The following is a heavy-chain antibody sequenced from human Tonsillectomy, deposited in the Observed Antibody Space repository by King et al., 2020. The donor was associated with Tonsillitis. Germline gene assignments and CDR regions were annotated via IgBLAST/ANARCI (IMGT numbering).Heavy chain of an antibody. V-gene: IGHV3-20*04. J-gene: IGHJ4*02. D-gene: IGHD3-16*02. CDR3: VTYDYVWGSYRYYFDY. Sequence: VQLVESGGGVIRPGGSLRLSCAASGFTFGDYGMSSVRQAPGKGLEWVSGINWDGGSTGYADSVKGRFTISRDNAKNSLYLQMNSLRAEDTALYYCVTYDYVWGSYRYYFDYWGQGTLVTVSS. CDR2: INWDGGST. CDR1: GFTFGDYG.